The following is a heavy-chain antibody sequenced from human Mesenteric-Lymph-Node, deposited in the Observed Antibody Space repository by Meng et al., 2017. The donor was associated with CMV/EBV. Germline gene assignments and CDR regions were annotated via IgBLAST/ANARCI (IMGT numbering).Heavy chain of an antibody. Sequence: ETLSLTCAASGFTFSSYSMNWVRQAPGKGLEWVSSISSSSSYIYYADSVKGRFTISRDNAKNSLYLQMNSLRAEDTAVYYCARDKNYDILTGYYLSFADYWGQGTLVTVSS. J-gene: IGHJ4*02. D-gene: IGHD3-9*01. CDR1: GFTFSSYS. CDR3: ARDKNYDILTGYYLSFADY. CDR2: ISSSSSYI. V-gene: IGHV3-21*01.